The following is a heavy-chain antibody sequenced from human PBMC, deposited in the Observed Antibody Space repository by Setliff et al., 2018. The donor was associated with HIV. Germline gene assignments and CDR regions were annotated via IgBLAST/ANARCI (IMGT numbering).Heavy chain of an antibody. Sequence: GESLKISCAASGFTFSNYAMSWVRQAPGKGLEWVSAIYGSSGSTNYADSVKGRFTISRDNSKNSLYLQMNSLRAEDTAVYYCARDNGKYYYGSAPLKVWGQGTMVTVSS. V-gene: IGHV3-23*01. CDR3: ARDNGKYYYGSAPLKV. D-gene: IGHD3-10*01. CDR1: GFTFSNYA. J-gene: IGHJ3*01. CDR2: IYGSSGST.